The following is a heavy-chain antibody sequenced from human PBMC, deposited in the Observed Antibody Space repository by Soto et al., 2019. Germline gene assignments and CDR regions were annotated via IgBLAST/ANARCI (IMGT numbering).Heavy chain of an antibody. CDR3: ARDQGVVTATLVY. J-gene: IGHJ4*02. CDR2: INAGNGNT. V-gene: IGHV1-3*01. Sequence: QVQLVQSGAEVKKPGASVKVSCKASGYTFTSYAMHWVRQAPGQRLEWMGGINAGNGNTKYSQKFQGRATITRDTXASTAYMELGSLRSEDTAVYYCARDQGVVTATLVYWGQGTLVTVSS. D-gene: IGHD2-21*02. CDR1: GYTFTSYA.